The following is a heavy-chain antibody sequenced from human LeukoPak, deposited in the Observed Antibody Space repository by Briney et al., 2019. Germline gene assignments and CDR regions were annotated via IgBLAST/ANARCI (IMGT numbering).Heavy chain of an antibody. CDR2: VIPIYGTP. CDR3: ARDHWGIVENGYDYFYYDMDV. D-gene: IGHD7-27*01. Sequence: ASVKVSCKASGGSFSTSGFSWVRQAPGQGPEWMGGVIPIYGTPSYAQKFQGRVTITADESTSTGYLELRSLRSEDTAVYYCARDHWGIVENGYDYFYYDMDVWGEGTTVTVSS. CDR1: GGSFSTSG. J-gene: IGHJ6*03. V-gene: IGHV1-69*13.